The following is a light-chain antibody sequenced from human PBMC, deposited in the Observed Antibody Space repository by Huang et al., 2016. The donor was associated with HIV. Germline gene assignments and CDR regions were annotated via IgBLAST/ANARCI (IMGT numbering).Light chain of an antibody. CDR2: KLS. CDR3: MQGTHWPLT. Sequence: DVVMTQSPLSLPVTLGPPASFSCSSIQSLVHSDGNTYLSWFQQRPGHSPRRLIYKLSNRDSGVPDRFSGSGSGTDFTLKITSVEAEDVGVYYCMQGTHWPLTFGGGTKVEIK. V-gene: IGKV2-30*02. J-gene: IGKJ4*01. CDR1: QSLVHSDGNTY.